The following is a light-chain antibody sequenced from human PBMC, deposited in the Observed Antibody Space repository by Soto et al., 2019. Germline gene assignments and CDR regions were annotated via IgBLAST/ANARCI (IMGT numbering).Light chain of an antibody. CDR1: SSAVGTFRL. V-gene: IGLV2-23*01. Sequence: QSVLTQPASVSGSPGQSITISCTGSSSAVGTFRLVSWYQHHPGKVPKLIIYEGSKRPSGVSNRFSGSEPGNTASLTISGLQAEAEADYYCCSSAHGRPILFGTGTKVTV. CDR2: EGS. CDR3: CSSAHGRPIL. J-gene: IGLJ1*01.